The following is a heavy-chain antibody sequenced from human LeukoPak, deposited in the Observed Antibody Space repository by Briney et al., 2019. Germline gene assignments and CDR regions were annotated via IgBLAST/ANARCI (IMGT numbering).Heavy chain of an antibody. D-gene: IGHD3-16*01. J-gene: IGHJ6*03. CDR1: GGSISSSVYY. CDR3: ARGARGDNYYYYYMDV. CDR2: IYYSGRT. Sequence: SETLSFTCTVSGGSISSSVYYWGWIRQPPGKGLEWIGGIYYSGRTYYNPSLKSRVTMSVDTSKNQFSLKLSSVTAADTAVYYCARGARGDNYYYYYMDVWGKGTTVTVSS. V-gene: IGHV4-39*07.